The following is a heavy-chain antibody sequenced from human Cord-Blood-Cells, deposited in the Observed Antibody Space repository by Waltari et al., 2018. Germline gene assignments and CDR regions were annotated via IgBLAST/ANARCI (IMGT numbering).Heavy chain of an antibody. Sequence: QVQLVQSGAAVKEPGASVKVSCKASGYTFTGFYMHWVRQAPGQGLEWMGWINPNSGGTNYAQKFQGRVTMTRDTSISTAYMELSRLRSDDTAVYYCAGIVVVTADAFDIWGQGTMVTVSS. D-gene: IGHD2-21*02. J-gene: IGHJ3*02. V-gene: IGHV1-2*02. CDR3: AGIVVVTADAFDI. CDR2: INPNSGGT. CDR1: GYTFTGFY.